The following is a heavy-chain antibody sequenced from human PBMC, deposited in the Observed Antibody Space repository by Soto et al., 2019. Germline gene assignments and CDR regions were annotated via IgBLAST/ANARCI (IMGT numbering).Heavy chain of an antibody. CDR3: ARLLTEGATFREDAFDV. V-gene: IGHV1-18*01. CDR2: ISTFNGKT. D-gene: IGHD3-9*01. J-gene: IGHJ3*01. CDR1: RYTFTSHG. Sequence: QIQLVQSGGDVKTPGASVKVSCTTSRYTFTSHGIAWVRQAPGQGLEWMGWISTFNGKTDYAQKFQGRVTMTADTITSTVHLALRSLRSDDTAVYYCARLLTEGATFREDAFDVWGPGTKVTFSS.